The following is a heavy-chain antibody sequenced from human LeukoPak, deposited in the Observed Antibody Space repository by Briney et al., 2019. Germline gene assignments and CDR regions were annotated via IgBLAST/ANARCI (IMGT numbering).Heavy chain of an antibody. CDR3: ARAEKPNWGNYYYYCMDV. D-gene: IGHD7-27*01. CDR2: IIPILGIA. J-gene: IGHJ6*03. Sequence: SVKVSCKASGGTFSSYAISWVRQAPGQGLEWMGRIIPILGIANYAQKFQGRVTITADKSTSTAYMELRGLRSDDTAVYYCARAEKPNWGNYYYYCMDVWGKGTTVTVSS. V-gene: IGHV1-69*04. CDR1: GGTFSSYA.